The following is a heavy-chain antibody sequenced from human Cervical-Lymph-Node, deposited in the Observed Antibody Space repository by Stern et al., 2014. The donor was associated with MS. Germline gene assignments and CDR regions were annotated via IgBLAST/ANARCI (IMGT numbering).Heavy chain of an antibody. CDR2: NYYRGTT. CDR1: GASITSYF. CDR3: ARATDL. V-gene: IGHV4-59*01. Sequence: QVQLEESGPELMRPSESVTLTCKVSGASITSYFWNWIRQAPGKGLDCIGYNYYRGTTNYTASLKGRVAISIATSKTQFSLRLSSVTPSDTAVYYCARATDLWGQGALVTVSS. J-gene: IGHJ5*02.